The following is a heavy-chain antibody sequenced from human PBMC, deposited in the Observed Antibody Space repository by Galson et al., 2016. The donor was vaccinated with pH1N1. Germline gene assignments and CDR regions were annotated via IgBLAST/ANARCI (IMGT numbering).Heavy chain of an antibody. CDR3: ARGAVDGYDWLLFDY. J-gene: IGHJ4*02. V-gene: IGHV1-2*02. CDR1: GYAFTGQY. D-gene: IGHD3-16*01. Sequence: SVKVSCKASGYAFTGQYMHWVRQAPGQGLEWMGWINPRSGYIFYSQNFQGRVTMTTDTSINTAYMEKGRLKFDDSAVYYCARGAVDGYDWLLFDYWGRGALVTVSS. CDR2: INPRSGYI.